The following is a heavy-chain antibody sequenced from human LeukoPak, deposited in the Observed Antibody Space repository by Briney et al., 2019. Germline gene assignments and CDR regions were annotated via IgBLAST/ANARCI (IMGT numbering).Heavy chain of an antibody. CDR3: ATAGSSRAAFDT. J-gene: IGHJ3*02. D-gene: IGHD3-10*01. V-gene: IGHV1-2*02. CDR1: GYTFTGYY. CDR2: ITPNNGVS. Sequence: ASVKVSCKASGYTFTGYYMHWVRQAPGQGPEWMGWITPNNGVSNYAQKFQGRVTMSRDTSIITAYMELSRLRSDDTAVYYCATAGSSRAAFDTWGQGTMVTVSS.